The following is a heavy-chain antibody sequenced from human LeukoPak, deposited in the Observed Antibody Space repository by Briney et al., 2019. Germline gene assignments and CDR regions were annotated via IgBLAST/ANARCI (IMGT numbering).Heavy chain of an antibody. D-gene: IGHD2-21*01. CDR3: ITPLPYSAQ. CDR2: IKPKTDGETT. J-gene: IGHJ4*02. V-gene: IGHV3-15*01. CDR1: GFTFDDYG. Sequence: GGSLRLSCAASGFTFDDYGMSWVRQAPGKGLEWVGRIKPKTDGETTEYAAPVKGRFSISRDDSKNMLYLQMNSLKTEDTAVYYCITPLPYSAQGGQGTLVTVSS.